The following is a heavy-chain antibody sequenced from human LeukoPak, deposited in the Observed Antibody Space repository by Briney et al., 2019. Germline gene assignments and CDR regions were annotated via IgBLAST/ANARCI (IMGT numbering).Heavy chain of an antibody. J-gene: IGHJ4*02. CDR3: ALSRDSSGWYRFDY. V-gene: IGHV2-5*01. CDR1: GFSLSTRGVG. Sequence: SGPTLVNPTQTLTLTCTFSGFSLSTRGVGVGWIRQPPGKALEWLALIYWNDDKRYSPSLNSRLTITKDTSKNQVVLTMTNMDPLDTATYYCALSRDSSGWYRFDYWGQGTLVTVSS. CDR2: IYWNDDK. D-gene: IGHD6-19*01.